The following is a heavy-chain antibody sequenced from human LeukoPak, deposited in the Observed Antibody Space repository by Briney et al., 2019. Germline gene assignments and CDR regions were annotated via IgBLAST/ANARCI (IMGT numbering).Heavy chain of an antibody. Sequence: GGSLRLSCAASGFTFSSYNMKWVGQAPGRGVEWVSSISSRSSYIFHADSVKGRFTISRDNAKKSLYLQMNSLRAEDTAVYYCASGVNYFDYWGQGTLVTVSS. J-gene: IGHJ4*02. CDR1: GFTFSSYN. V-gene: IGHV3-21*01. CDR3: ASGVNYFDY. CDR2: ISSRSSYI. D-gene: IGHD3-3*01.